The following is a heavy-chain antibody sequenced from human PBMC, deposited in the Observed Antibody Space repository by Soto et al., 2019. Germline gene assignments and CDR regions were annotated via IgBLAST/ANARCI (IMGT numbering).Heavy chain of an antibody. Sequence: SETLSLTCTASGGSITSSSHFWGWVRQPPGKGLEWIGTIYFTGNTYYTPSLKSRLTMSIDTSKNEFSLRLNSVTAADTAVYYCAEQTFTLAAASYRLSNWFEPWGPGTLLNVSS. J-gene: IGHJ5*02. CDR2: IYFTGNT. CDR1: GGSITSSSHF. D-gene: IGHD3-16*02. V-gene: IGHV4-39*01. CDR3: AEQTFTLAAASYRLSNWFEP.